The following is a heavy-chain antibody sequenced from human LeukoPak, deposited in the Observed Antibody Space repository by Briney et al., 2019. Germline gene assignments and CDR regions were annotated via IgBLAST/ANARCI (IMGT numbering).Heavy chain of an antibody. CDR2: ISSNGGST. V-gene: IGHV3-64*01. CDR3: ARGGGLPHY. J-gene: IGHJ4*02. D-gene: IGHD3-16*01. Sequence: PGGSLRLSCAASGFTFSSYAMHWVRQAPGKGLEYVSAISSNGGSTYYANSVKGRFTISRDNSKNTLYLQMNSLRAEDTAVYYCARGGGLPHYWGQGTLVTVSS. CDR1: GFTFSSYA.